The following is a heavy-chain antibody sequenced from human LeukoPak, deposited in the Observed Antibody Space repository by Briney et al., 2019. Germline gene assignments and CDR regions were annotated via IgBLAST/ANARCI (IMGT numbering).Heavy chain of an antibody. Sequence: SETLSLTCTVSGDSISTYYWSWIRQPPGKGLEWIGEINHSGSTNYNPSLKSRVTISVDTSKNQFSLKLSSVTAADTAVYYCARGGTMVRGAIPLGYYMDVWGKGTTVTVSS. J-gene: IGHJ6*03. CDR2: INHSGST. CDR3: ARGGTMVRGAIPLGYYMDV. D-gene: IGHD3-10*01. CDR1: GDSISTYY. V-gene: IGHV4-34*01.